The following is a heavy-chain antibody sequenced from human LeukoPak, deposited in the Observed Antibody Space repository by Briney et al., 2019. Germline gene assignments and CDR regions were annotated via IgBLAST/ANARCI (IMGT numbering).Heavy chain of an antibody. D-gene: IGHD2-15*01. V-gene: IGHV3-23*01. CDR1: GFTFSSYA. CDR3: AKDDVVTVDAPPEY. Sequence: GGSLRLSCAASGFTFSSYAMSWVRQAPGKGLEWVSAISGSGGSTSYADSVKGRFTISRDNSKTTLYLQMNSLRAENTAVYYCAKDDVVTVDAPPEYWGQGTLVTVSS. J-gene: IGHJ4*02. CDR2: ISGSGGST.